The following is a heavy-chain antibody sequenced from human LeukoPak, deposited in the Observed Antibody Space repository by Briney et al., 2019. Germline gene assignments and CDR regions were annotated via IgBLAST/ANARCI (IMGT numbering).Heavy chain of an antibody. D-gene: IGHD6-19*01. V-gene: IGHV3-21*01. CDR2: ISSSSSYI. Sequence: KPGGSLRLSCAASGFTFSSYSMNWVRQAPGKGLEWVSSISSSSSYIYYADSVKGRFAISRDNAKNSLYLQMNSLRAEDTAVYYCAREKAVAGFLWGQGTMVTVSS. CDR1: GFTFSSYS. CDR3: AREKAVAGFL. J-gene: IGHJ3*01.